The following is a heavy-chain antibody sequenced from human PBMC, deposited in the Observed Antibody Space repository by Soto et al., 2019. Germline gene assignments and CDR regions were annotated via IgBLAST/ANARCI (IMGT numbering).Heavy chain of an antibody. CDR3: AREDNWNYGAYYYGMDV. Sequence: QVQLVESGGGVVQPGRSLRLSCAASGFTFSSYAMHWVRQAPGKGLEWVAVISYDGSNKYYADSVKGRFTISRDNSKNTLYLQMNSLRAEDTAVYYCAREDNWNYGAYYYGMDVW. V-gene: IGHV3-30-3*01. CDR2: ISYDGSNK. J-gene: IGHJ6*01. CDR1: GFTFSSYA. D-gene: IGHD1-7*01.